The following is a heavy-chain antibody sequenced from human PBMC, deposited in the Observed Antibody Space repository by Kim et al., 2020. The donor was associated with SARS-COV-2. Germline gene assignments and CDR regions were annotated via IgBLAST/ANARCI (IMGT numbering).Heavy chain of an antibody. Sequence: ASVKVSCKASGYTFTSYYMHWVRQAPGQGLEWMGIINPSGGSTSYAQKFQGRVTMTRDTSTSTVYMELSSLRSEDTAVYYCAREVVRGVIFGYYYGMDVWGQGTTVTVSS. V-gene: IGHV1-46*01. CDR2: INPSGGST. CDR1: GYTFTSYY. D-gene: IGHD3-10*02. CDR3: AREVVRGVIFGYYYGMDV. J-gene: IGHJ6*02.